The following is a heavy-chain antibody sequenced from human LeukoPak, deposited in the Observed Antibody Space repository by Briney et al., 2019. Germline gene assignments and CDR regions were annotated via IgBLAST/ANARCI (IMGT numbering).Heavy chain of an antibody. J-gene: IGHJ6*02. CDR3: ARDIAAAGLPYYYYYGMDV. D-gene: IGHD6-13*01. V-gene: IGHV4-59*12. Sequence: PSETLSLTCSVSGDSINNYYWSWIRQPPGKGLEWIGYIYYSGSTYYNPSLKSRVTISVDTSKNQFSLKLSSVTAADTAVYYCARDIAAAGLPYYYYYGMDVWGQGTTVTVSS. CDR2: IYYSGST. CDR1: GDSINNYY.